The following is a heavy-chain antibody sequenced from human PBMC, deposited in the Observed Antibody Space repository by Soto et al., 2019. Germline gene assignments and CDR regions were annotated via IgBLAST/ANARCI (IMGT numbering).Heavy chain of an antibody. CDR2: IKQDGSEK. Sequence: EVQLVESGGDLVQPGGHLRLSCAASGFAFSGYWMSCVRQAPGKGLEGVANIKQDGSEKYYVDSVNGRFTISRDNAKNSLYLQMNSMRVEDTAVYYCARATSVDAYWGQGTLVSVS. D-gene: IGHD5-12*01. CDR3: ARATSVDAY. V-gene: IGHV3-7*01. CDR1: GFAFSGYW. J-gene: IGHJ4*02.